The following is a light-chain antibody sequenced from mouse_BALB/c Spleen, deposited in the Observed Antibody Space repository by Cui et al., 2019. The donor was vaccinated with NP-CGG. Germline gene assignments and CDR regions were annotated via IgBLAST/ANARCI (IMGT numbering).Light chain of an antibody. CDR2: GTN. CDR3: ALWYSNHWV. CDR1: TGAVTTSTY. J-gene: IGLJ1*01. Sequence: QAVVTQASALTTLPGETVTLTCRPSTGAVTTSTYANWVQEKPDHLFTGLIGGTNNRVPGVPARFSGSLIGDKAALTITGAQTEDEAIYFCALWYSNHWVFGGGSKLTVL. V-gene: IGLV1*01.